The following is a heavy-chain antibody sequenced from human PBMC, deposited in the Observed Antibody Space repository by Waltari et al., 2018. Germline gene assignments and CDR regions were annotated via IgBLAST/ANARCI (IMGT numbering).Heavy chain of an antibody. CDR3: ARDGDFWSGNNWFDP. Sequence: QVQLVESGGGVVQPGRSLRLSCAASGFTFSSYAMHWVRQAPGKGLEWVAVISYDGSNKYYADSVKGRFTISRDNSKNTLYLQMNSLRAEDTAVYYCARDGDFWSGNNWFDPWGQGTLVTVSS. CDR2: ISYDGSNK. J-gene: IGHJ5*02. CDR1: GFTFSSYA. V-gene: IGHV3-30-3*01. D-gene: IGHD3-3*01.